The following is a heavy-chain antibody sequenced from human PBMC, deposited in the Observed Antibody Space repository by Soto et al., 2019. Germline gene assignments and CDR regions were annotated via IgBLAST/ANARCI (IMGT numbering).Heavy chain of an antibody. CDR1: GFAFSSYA. CDR3: AKDRGFIDPFDY. CDR2: ISGSTSGT. Sequence: EVRLLESGGGLVQPGGSLRLSCAASGFAFSSYAMSWVRQAPGKGLEWVSSISGSTSGTYYADAVKGRFTXSRDXSNXXXXXXXXXXXXXXTAVYYXAKDRGFIDPFDYWGQGAXVTVSS. J-gene: IGHJ4*02. D-gene: IGHD3-16*02. V-gene: IGHV3-23*01.